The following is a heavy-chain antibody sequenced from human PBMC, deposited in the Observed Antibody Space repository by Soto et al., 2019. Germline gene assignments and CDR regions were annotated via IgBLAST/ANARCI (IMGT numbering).Heavy chain of an antibody. CDR3: ARETGVPGNWYFDL. Sequence: EVQLVESGGGLVQPGGSLRLSCAVSGFTFSSYDMHWVRQVTGKRLEWVSGISTSGSPNYPDSLKGRFTISRENAENSVYLQMNRLRVGDTGVYYCARETGVPGNWYFDLWGRGTLVTVSS. V-gene: IGHV3-13*04. CDR2: ISTSGSP. D-gene: IGHD3-3*01. J-gene: IGHJ2*01. CDR1: GFTFSSYD.